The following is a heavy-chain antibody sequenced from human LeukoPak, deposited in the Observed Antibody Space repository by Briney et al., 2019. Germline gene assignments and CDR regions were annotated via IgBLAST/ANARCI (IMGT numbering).Heavy chain of an antibody. Sequence: GGSLRLSCAASGFTFSSYEMNWVRQAPGKGLGWVSYISSSGSTIYYADSVKGRFTISRDNAKNSLYLQMNSLRAEDTAVYYCARDAADLAVAFDYWGQGTLVTVSS. D-gene: IGHD6-19*01. CDR1: GFTFSSYE. J-gene: IGHJ4*02. CDR3: ARDAADLAVAFDY. CDR2: ISSSGSTI. V-gene: IGHV3-48*03.